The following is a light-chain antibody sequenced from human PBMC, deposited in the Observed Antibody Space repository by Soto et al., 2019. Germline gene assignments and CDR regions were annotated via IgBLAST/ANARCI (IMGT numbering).Light chain of an antibody. CDR3: QQSSSTPFT. J-gene: IGKJ4*01. Sequence: DIQMTQSTSSLSASVGDIVTSACRASQNINSYLNWYQHKPGKAPKFLVYDATSSQSGVPSRFSGSGSGTEFTLTIYSLQPEDFATYYCQQSSSTPFTFGGGTKVDIK. CDR2: DAT. V-gene: IGKV1-39*01. CDR1: QNINSY.